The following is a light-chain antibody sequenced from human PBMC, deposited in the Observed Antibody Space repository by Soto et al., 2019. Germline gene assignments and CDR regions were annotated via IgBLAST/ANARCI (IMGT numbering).Light chain of an antibody. V-gene: IGKV1-39*01. CDR2: DAS. CDR1: QIIISW. J-gene: IGKJ1*01. CDR3: QQSYSTPRT. Sequence: HMTHSPSTLSASVLYRVTITFLASQIIISWLAWYQQKPGKAPNFLIYDASSLESGVPSRFIGSGSGTDFTLTISSLQPEDFATYYCQQSYSTPRTFGQGTKVDIK.